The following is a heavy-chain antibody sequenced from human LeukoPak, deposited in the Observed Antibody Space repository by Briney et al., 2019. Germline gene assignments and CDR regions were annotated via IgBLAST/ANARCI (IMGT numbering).Heavy chain of an antibody. V-gene: IGHV3-48*02. J-gene: IGHJ4*02. CDR3: ARDYNWSPDY. CDR2: ISSSSSPI. D-gene: IGHD1-20*01. CDR1: GFTFSSNA. Sequence: GGSLRLSCAASGFTFSSNAMNWVRQAPGKGLEWVSYISSSSSPIYYADSVKGRFTISRDNAKNSLYLQMNSLRDEDTAVYYCARDYNWSPDYWGQGTLVTVSS.